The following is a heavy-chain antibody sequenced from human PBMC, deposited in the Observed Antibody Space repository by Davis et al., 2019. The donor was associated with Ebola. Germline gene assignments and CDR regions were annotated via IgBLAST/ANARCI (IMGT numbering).Heavy chain of an antibody. CDR3: ASGDGRGRSYDMDV. Sequence: GESLKISCEASGFTFSNYDMHWVRQVTGKGLEWVSAIGTAGDTYYPGSVKGRFTISRQNAKNSLYLQMNSLRAGDTAVYYCASGDGRGRSYDMDVWGQGTTVTVSS. V-gene: IGHV3-13*01. J-gene: IGHJ6*03. CDR1: GFTFSNYD. CDR2: IGTAGDT. D-gene: IGHD3/OR15-3a*01.